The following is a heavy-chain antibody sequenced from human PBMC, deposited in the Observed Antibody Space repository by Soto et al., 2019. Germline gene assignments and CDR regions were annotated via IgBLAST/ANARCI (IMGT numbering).Heavy chain of an antibody. CDR1: GGSMSSYY. Sequence: SETLSLTCTVSGGSMSSYYWTWLRQSPGRGLEWIGYISYSGSTYYNPSLKGRVTISADTSKNQFSLRMNTLRPEDTAMYYCARVAYWGPGTQVTVSS. CDR3: ARVAY. J-gene: IGHJ4*02. V-gene: IGHV4-59*12. CDR2: ISYSGST.